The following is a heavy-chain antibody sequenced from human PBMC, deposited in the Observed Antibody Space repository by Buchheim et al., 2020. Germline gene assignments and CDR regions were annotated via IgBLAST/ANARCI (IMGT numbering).Heavy chain of an antibody. D-gene: IGHD3-16*02. CDR2: IYHSGST. Sequence: QVQLQESGPGLVKPSGTLSLTCAVSGGSISSSNWWSWVRQPPGKGLEWIGEIYHSGSTNYHPSLKSRVTISVDKSKNQLSLKLSSVTAADTAVYYCAVGYYDYIWGSYRPATTFDYWGQGTL. CDR1: GGSISSSNW. CDR3: AVGYYDYIWGSYRPATTFDY. J-gene: IGHJ4*02. V-gene: IGHV4-4*02.